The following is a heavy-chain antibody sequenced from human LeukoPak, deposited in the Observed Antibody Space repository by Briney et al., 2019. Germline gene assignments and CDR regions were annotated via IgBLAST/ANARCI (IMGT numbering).Heavy chain of an antibody. CDR1: GGSISSYY. Sequence: SETLSLTCTVSGGSISSYYWSWIRQPPGKGLEWIGYIYYSGSTNYNPSLKSRVTISVDTSKNQFSLKLSSVTAADTAVYYCARAPTGGDFDYWAREPWSPSPQ. V-gene: IGHV4-59*01. D-gene: IGHD6-25*01. J-gene: IGHJ4*02. CDR2: IYYSGST. CDR3: ARAPTGGDFDY.